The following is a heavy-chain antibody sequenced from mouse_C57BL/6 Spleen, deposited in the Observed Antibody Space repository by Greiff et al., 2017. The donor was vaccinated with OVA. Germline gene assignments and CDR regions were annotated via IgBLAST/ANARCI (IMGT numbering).Heavy chain of an antibody. CDR1: GYTFPSYW. Sequence: QVQLQQPGAELVRPGTSVKLSCKASGYTFPSYWMHWVKQRPGQGLDWIGVIDPSDSYTNYNHTFKGKATLTVDTSSSTADMQLSSLTSEDSAVYYCARSKATVVAPYYFDYWGQGTTLTVSS. D-gene: IGHD1-1*01. V-gene: IGHV1-59*01. CDR3: ARSKATVVAPYYFDY. CDR2: IDPSDSYT. J-gene: IGHJ2*01.